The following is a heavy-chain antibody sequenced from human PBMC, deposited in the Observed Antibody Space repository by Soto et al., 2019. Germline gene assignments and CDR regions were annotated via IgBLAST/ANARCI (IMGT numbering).Heavy chain of an antibody. CDR1: GYTFTSYG. CDR3: ARDQHYDFWSGYSYYYYYMDV. V-gene: IGHV1-18*01. D-gene: IGHD3-3*01. CDR2: ISAYNGNT. Sequence: QVQLVQSGAEVKKPGASVKVSCKASGYTFTSYGISWVRQAPGQGLEWMGWISAYNGNTNYAQKLQGRVTMTTDPSTSTAYMELRRLRSDDTAVYYCARDQHYDFWSGYSYYYYYMDVWGKGTTVTVSS. J-gene: IGHJ6*03.